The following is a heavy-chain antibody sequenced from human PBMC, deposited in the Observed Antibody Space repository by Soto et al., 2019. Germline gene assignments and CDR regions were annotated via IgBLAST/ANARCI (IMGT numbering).Heavy chain of an antibody. CDR1: GGSISSSSYY. V-gene: IGHV4-39*01. J-gene: IGHJ2*01. CDR2: IYYSGST. D-gene: IGHD2-2*02. CDR3: ASVVVVPAAIHSWYFDL. Sequence: QLQLQESGPGLVKPSETLSLTCTVSGGSISSSSYYWGWIRQPPGKGLEWIGSIYYSGSTYYNPSLKSRVTISVDTSKNQFSLKLSSVTAADTAVYYCASVVVVPAAIHSWYFDLWGRGTLVTVSS.